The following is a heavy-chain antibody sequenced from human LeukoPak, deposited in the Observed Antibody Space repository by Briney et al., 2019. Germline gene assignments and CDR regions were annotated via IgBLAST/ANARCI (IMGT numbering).Heavy chain of an antibody. Sequence: GGSLRLSCAASGFTFSSHAMNWVRQAPGKGLEWVSSISGGGESTYYADSVKGRFTVSRDNSKNTLYLQINSLRGEDTAVYHCAKGKYSSGGVPDYWGQGTLVTVSS. CDR3: AKGKYSSGGVPDY. J-gene: IGHJ4*02. CDR1: GFTFSSHA. CDR2: ISGGGEST. V-gene: IGHV3-23*01. D-gene: IGHD6-19*01.